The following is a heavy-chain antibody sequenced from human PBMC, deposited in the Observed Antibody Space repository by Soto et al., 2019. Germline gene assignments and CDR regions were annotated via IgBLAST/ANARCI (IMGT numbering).Heavy chain of an antibody. CDR3: ARDLFGFVVVPAASNWFDP. V-gene: IGHV1-18*01. J-gene: IGHJ5*02. CDR1: GYTFTSYG. Sequence: ASVKVSCKASGYTFTSYGISWVRQAPGQGLEWMGWISAYNGNTNYAQKLQGRVTMTTDTSTSTAYMELRSLRSDDTAVYYCARDLFGFVVVPAASNWFDPWGQGTLFTVSS. CDR2: ISAYNGNT. D-gene: IGHD2-2*01.